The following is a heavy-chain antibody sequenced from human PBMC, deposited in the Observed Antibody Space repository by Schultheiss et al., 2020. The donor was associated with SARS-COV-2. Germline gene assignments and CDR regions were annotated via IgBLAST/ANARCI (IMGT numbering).Heavy chain of an antibody. J-gene: IGHJ4*02. CDR2: ISYDGSNK. Sequence: GGSLRLSCAASGFTFSSYGMHWVRQAPGKGLEWVAVISYDGSNKAYVDSVKGRFTISRDNSKNTLYLQMNSLRAEDTAVYYCTGSGWYAYWGQGTLVTVSS. D-gene: IGHD6-19*01. V-gene: IGHV3-30*03. CDR1: GFTFSSYG. CDR3: TGSGWYAY.